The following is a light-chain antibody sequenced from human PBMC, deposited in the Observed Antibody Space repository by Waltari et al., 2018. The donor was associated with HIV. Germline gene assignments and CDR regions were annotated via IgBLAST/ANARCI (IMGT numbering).Light chain of an antibody. J-gene: IGLJ2*01. Sequence: SYELTQPPSVSVSPGQTASITCSGDELGDRYACWYQQKPGQSPLLVSYQDTKRPSGIPELFPGSSFGNTATLTISGTQAMDEADYYCQARDSSTVVFGGGTKLTVL. V-gene: IGLV3-1*01. CDR1: ELGDRY. CDR2: QDT. CDR3: QARDSSTVV.